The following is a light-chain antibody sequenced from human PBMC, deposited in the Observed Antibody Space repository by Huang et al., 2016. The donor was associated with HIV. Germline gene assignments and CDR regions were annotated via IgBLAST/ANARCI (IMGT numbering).Light chain of an antibody. CDR3: QQYFSSPPT. V-gene: IGKV4-1*01. J-gene: IGKJ4*01. CDR2: LAC. Sequence: DIEMTQSPDSLAVSLGERATIKCKSSQHILYSSRNKNYLAWYQQKTGQTPKLLLYLACIRESGTPDRFSGSVYGTEFTLTISSVQAEDVSVYYCQQYFSSPPTFGGGTRVEI. CDR1: QHILYSSRNKNY.